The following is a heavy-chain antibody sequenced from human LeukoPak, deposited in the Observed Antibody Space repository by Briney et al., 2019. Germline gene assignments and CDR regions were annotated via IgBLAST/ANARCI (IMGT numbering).Heavy chain of an antibody. J-gene: IGHJ6*02. CDR2: INSDGSST. CDR1: GFTFSSYW. V-gene: IGHV3-74*01. D-gene: IGHD6-13*01. Sequence: GGSLRLSCAASGFTFSSYWMHWVRQAPGKGLVWVSRINSDGSSTSYADSVKGRFTISRDNAKNTLYLQMNSLRAEDTAVYYCARQKYSSRNGMDVWGQGTTVTVSS. CDR3: ARQKYSSRNGMDV.